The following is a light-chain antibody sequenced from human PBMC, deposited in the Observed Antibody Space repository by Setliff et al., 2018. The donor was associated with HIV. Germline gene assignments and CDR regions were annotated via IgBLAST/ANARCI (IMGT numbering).Light chain of an antibody. V-gene: IGLV1-40*01. CDR3: QSYDSSLSGSYV. Sequence: QSVLTQPPSVSGAPGQRVTISCAGSSSNIGAAYDVHWYQQVSGTAPKLLIYGNSNRPSGVPDRFSGSKSGTSASLVITGLQAEDEADYYCQSYDSSLSGSYVFGTGTKVTVL. CDR1: SSNIGAAYD. CDR2: GNS. J-gene: IGLJ1*01.